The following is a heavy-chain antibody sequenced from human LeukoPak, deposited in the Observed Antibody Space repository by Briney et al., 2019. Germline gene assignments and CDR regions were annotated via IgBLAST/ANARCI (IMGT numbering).Heavy chain of an antibody. J-gene: IGHJ3*02. CDR1: GYTFTGYY. V-gene: IGHV1-2*02. CDR2: INPNSGGT. Sequence: GASVKVSCKASGYTFTGYYMHWVRQAPGQGLEWMGWINPNSGGTNYAQKFQGRVTMTRDASISTAYMELSRLRSDDTAVYYCARDLPLLWFGDGGYGAFDIWGQGTMVTVSS. D-gene: IGHD3-10*01. CDR3: ARDLPLLWFGDGGYGAFDI.